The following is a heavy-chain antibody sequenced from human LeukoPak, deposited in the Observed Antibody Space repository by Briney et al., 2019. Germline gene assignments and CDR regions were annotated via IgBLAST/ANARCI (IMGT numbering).Heavy chain of an antibody. J-gene: IGHJ4*02. Sequence: GGSLRLSCAAFGFTFSSYSMNWVRQAPGKGREWFSSIISSSSYIYYADSVKGRFTISRDNAKNSLYLQMNSLKAEDTAVYYCASGVYYDILTGRGGDYWGQGTLVTVSS. CDR3: ASGVYYDILTGRGGDY. CDR1: GFTFSSYS. CDR2: IISSSSYI. D-gene: IGHD3-9*01. V-gene: IGHV3-21*04.